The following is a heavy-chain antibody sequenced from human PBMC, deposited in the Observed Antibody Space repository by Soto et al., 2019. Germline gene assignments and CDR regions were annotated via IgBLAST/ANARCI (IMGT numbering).Heavy chain of an antibody. CDR2: INAGNGNT. Sequence: QVQLVQSGAEVKKPGASVKVSCKASGYTFTNYAMHWVRQAPGQRLEWMGWINAGNGNTKYSQKFQGRVTITRDTSAITAYMELSRLRSEDTAVYYCARNLMDYDILTGYYMAYSFDYWGQGTLVTVSS. J-gene: IGHJ4*02. V-gene: IGHV1-3*01. CDR3: ARNLMDYDILTGYYMAYSFDY. CDR1: GYTFTNYA. D-gene: IGHD3-9*01.